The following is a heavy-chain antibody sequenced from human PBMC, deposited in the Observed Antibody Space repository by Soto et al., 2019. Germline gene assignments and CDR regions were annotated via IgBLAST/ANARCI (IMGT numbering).Heavy chain of an antibody. CDR1: GFTFSSYW. Sequence: EVQLVESGGGLVQPGGSLRLSCAASGFTFSSYWMTWVRQVPGKGLEWVANIKQDGSAKYYVDSVKGRFTISRDNAKNSLNLQMNSLRAEDTAVYYCASWLKTSGWYVLLEGSFDYWGQGTLVTVSS. CDR2: IKQDGSAK. V-gene: IGHV3-7*01. CDR3: ASWLKTSGWYVLLEGSFDY. D-gene: IGHD6-19*01. J-gene: IGHJ4*02.